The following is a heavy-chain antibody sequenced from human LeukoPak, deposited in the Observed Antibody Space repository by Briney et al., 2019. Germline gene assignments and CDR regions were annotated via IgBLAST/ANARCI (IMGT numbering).Heavy chain of an antibody. J-gene: IGHJ3*01. D-gene: IGHD3-22*01. CDR2: INPNGGAT. CDR1: GYTFTGYY. Sequence: ASVKVSCKASGYTFTGYYIHWVRQAPGQGLEWMGWINPNGGATRFAQKFQGRVTMTRDTSISTAYMDLSSLRSDDTAVYYCSSDRADGSMNAFDVWGQGTLVTVSS. V-gene: IGHV1-2*02. CDR3: SSDRADGSMNAFDV.